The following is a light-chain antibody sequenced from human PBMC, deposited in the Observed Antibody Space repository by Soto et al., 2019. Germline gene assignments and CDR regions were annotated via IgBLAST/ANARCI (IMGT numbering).Light chain of an antibody. CDR2: DAS. CDR3: QQYNTYTWT. V-gene: IGKV1-5*01. Sequence: DIQMTQSPSTLSASVGERVTINCRDSKNINSWLAWYQQKPRKSPKLLISDASILESGVSSRFSGIGFGTEFTLTFSSLQPDDFATYYCQQYNTYTWTFAQGTKVDIK. CDR1: KNINSW. J-gene: IGKJ1*01.